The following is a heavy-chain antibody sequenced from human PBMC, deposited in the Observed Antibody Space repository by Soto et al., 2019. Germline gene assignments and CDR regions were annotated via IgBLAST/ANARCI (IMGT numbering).Heavy chain of an antibody. Sequence: PGESLKISFKGSGCSFSSYWIGWVRQVRGKGLEWMGIIYPGDSDTRYSPSFQGQVTISADKSISTAYLQWSSLKASDTAMYYCARHGLRGIAAPGLYYGMDVWGQGTTVTVSS. V-gene: IGHV5-51*01. CDR1: GCSFSSYW. CDR2: IYPGDSDT. J-gene: IGHJ6*02. CDR3: ARHGLRGIAAPGLYYGMDV. D-gene: IGHD6-13*01.